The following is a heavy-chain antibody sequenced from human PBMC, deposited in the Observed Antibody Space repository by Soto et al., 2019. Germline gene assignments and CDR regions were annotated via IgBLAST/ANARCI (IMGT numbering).Heavy chain of an antibody. J-gene: IGHJ4*02. Sequence: PGGSLRLSCAASGFTFSSYGMHWVRQAPGKGLEWVAVIWCDGSNKYYADSVKGRFTISRDNAKNSLYLQMNSLRGEDTAVYYCAGDLRYCSGGSCDWVRYFDYWGQGTLVTVSS. CDR1: GFTFSSYG. V-gene: IGHV3-33*01. CDR2: IWCDGSNK. D-gene: IGHD2-15*01. CDR3: AGDLRYCSGGSCDWVRYFDY.